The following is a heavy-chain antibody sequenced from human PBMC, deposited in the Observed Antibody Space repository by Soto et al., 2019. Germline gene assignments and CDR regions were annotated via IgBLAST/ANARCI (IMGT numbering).Heavy chain of an antibody. CDR2: TRNKANSYTT. D-gene: IGHD4-17*01. CDR3: ARSVITVTGDDAFDI. J-gene: IGHJ3*02. Sequence: GGSLRLSCAASGFTFSDHYMDWVRQAPGKGLEWVGRTRNKANSYTTEYAASVKGRFTISRDDSKNSLYLQMNSLKTEDTAVYYCARSVITVTGDDAFDIWGQGTMVTVSS. V-gene: IGHV3-72*01. CDR1: GFTFSDHY.